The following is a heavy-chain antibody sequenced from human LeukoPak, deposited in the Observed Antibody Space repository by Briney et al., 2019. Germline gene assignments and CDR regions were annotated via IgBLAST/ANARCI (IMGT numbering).Heavy chain of an antibody. J-gene: IGHJ5*02. CDR3: ARGPTEGGCSSTSCPMGDWFDP. CDR2: INHSGST. CDR1: GGSFSGYY. D-gene: IGHD2-2*01. V-gene: IGHV4-34*01. Sequence: LETLSLTCAVYGGSFSGYYWSWLRQPPGKGLEWIGEINHSGSTNYNPSLKSRVTISVDTSKNQFSLKLSSVTAADTAVYYCARGPTEGGCSSTSCPMGDWFDPWGQGTLVTVSS.